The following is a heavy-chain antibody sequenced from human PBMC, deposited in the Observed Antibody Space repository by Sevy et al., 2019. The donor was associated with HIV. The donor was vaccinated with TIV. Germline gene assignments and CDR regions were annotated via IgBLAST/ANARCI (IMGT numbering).Heavy chain of an antibody. V-gene: IGHV3-11*01. D-gene: IGHD3-22*01. CDR2: ISRSGSTI. Sequence: GGSLTLSCAASGFTFSDYYMSWIRQAPGKGLEWVSYISRSGSTINYADSVKGRFTISRDNAKNSLYLQINSLRAEDTAMYYCARENTMIEEPGWFDPWGQGTLVTVSS. J-gene: IGHJ5*02. CDR1: GFTFSDYY. CDR3: ARENTMIEEPGWFDP.